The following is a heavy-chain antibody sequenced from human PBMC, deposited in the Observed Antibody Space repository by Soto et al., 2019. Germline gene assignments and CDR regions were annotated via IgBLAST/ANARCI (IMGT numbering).Heavy chain of an antibody. D-gene: IGHD1-26*01. CDR2: IYWDDSK. J-gene: IGHJ4*02. CDR1: GFSLTTDRVG. V-gene: IGHV2-5*02. CDR3: AHAYGGTSLH. Sequence: QITLKESGPPLVNPTQALTLTFTFSGFSLTTDRVGVGWIRQPPGEGLELLAVIYWDDSKTYRPSLESRLTITKDTFKNLVALTMTNMDSLVTATYYCAHAYGGTSLHWGKGTLVTVSS.